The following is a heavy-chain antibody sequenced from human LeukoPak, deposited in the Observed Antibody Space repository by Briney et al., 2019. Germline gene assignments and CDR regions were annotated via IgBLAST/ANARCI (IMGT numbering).Heavy chain of an antibody. CDR3: AKDSSSRGWYFEH. Sequence: GGSLRLSCAASGFSFSYYGMHWVRQAPGKGLEWVSFISFDGSITYNADSVKGRLTISRDNSKNTVYLQMNRLRAEDTAVYFCAKDSSSRGWYFEHWGQGTLVTVSS. D-gene: IGHD6-19*01. CDR2: ISFDGSIT. CDR1: GFSFSYYG. J-gene: IGHJ4*02. V-gene: IGHV3-30*18.